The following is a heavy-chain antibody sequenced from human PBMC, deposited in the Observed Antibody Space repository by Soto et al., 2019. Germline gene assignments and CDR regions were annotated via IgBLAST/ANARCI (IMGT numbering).Heavy chain of an antibody. CDR2: ISSSSSYI. D-gene: IGHD6-19*01. CDR1: GFTFSSYS. Sequence: EVQLVESGGGLVKPGGSLRLSCAASGFTFSSYSMNWVRQAPGKGLEWVSSISSSSSYIYYADSVKGRFTISRDNAKNSLYLQMNSLRAEDTAVYYCARAAFADNGWYPYYFYYLGQGTLVTVSS. V-gene: IGHV3-21*01. CDR3: ARAAFADNGWYPYYFYY. J-gene: IGHJ4*02.